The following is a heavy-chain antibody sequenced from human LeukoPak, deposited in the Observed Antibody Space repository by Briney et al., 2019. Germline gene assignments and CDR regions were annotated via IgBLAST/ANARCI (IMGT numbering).Heavy chain of an antibody. D-gene: IGHD4-17*01. V-gene: IGHV1-18*01. J-gene: IGHJ5*02. CDR3: ARPYGDYDDVRFDP. CDR2: ISAYNGNT. Sequence: ASVKVSCKAPGYTFTSYGISWVRQAPGQGLEWMGRISAYNGNTNYAQKLQGRVTMTTDTSTSTAYMELRSLRSDDTAVYYCARPYGDYDDVRFDPWGQGTLVTVSS. CDR1: GYTFTSYG.